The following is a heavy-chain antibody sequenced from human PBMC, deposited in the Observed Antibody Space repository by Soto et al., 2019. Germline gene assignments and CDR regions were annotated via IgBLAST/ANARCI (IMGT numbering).Heavy chain of an antibody. V-gene: IGHV1-69*06. J-gene: IGHJ4*02. CDR1: GGTFSSYA. CDR2: IIPVFGTG. D-gene: IGHD2-8*02. CDR3: ARVSGTGGYPYGLDS. Sequence: QVQLVQSGAEVKRPGSSVKVSCKASGGTFSSYAISWVRQAPGQGLEWLGGIIPVFGTGIYAQKLQGRVTITADKSTNTAYMELSSVRYEDTAVYFCARVSGTGGYPYGLDSWGQGTVVTVSS.